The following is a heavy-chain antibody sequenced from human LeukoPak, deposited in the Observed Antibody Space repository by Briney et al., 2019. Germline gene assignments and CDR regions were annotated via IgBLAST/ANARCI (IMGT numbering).Heavy chain of an antibody. CDR2: ISYDGSNK. CDR3: AKDRDYGSGSLTFDY. J-gene: IGHJ4*02. Sequence: GGSLRLSCAASGFTFSSYGMHWVRQAPGKGLEWVAVISYDGSNKYYADSVKGRFTISRDNSKNTLYLQMNSLRAEDTAVYYCAKDRDYGSGSLTFDYWGQGTLVTVSS. CDR1: GFTFSSYG. V-gene: IGHV3-30*18. D-gene: IGHD3-10*01.